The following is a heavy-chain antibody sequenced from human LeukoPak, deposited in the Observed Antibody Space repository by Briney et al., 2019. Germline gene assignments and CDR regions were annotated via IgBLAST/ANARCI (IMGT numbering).Heavy chain of an antibody. Sequence: SETLSLTCTVSGGSISSYYWSWIRQPAGKGLEWVGRIYTSGSTDYNPSLKSRVTISVDTSKNQFSLKLSSVTAADTAAYYCARVRLRLVYCSGGSCPPLAFDIWGQGTMLTVSS. V-gene: IGHV4-4*07. CDR3: ARVRLRLVYCSGGSCPPLAFDI. CDR2: IYTSGST. CDR1: GGSISSYY. J-gene: IGHJ3*02. D-gene: IGHD2-15*01.